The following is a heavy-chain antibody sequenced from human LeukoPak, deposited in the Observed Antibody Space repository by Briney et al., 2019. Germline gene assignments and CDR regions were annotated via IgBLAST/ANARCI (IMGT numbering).Heavy chain of an antibody. Sequence: GESLKISCKGSGYSFTSYWIGWVRQMPGKGLEWMGIIYPGDPDTRYSPSFQGQVTISADKSISTAYLQWSSLKASDTAMYYCARRGLYSSSWYLNEEYYYYMDVWGKGTTVTVSS. CDR2: IYPGDPDT. V-gene: IGHV5-51*01. J-gene: IGHJ6*03. CDR1: GYSFTSYW. D-gene: IGHD6-13*01. CDR3: ARRGLYSSSWYLNEEYYYYMDV.